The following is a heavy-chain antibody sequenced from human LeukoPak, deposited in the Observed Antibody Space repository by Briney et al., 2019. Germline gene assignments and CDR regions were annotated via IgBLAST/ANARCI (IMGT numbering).Heavy chain of an antibody. CDR3: AKAPYYYDSSGSVSSPFQH. Sequence: PGGSLRLSCAASGFTFDDYAMHWVRQAPGKGLEWVSGISWNSGSIGYADSVKGRFTISRDNAKNSLYLQMNSLRAEDTAVYYCAKAPYYYDSSGSVSSPFQHWGQGTLVTVSS. V-gene: IGHV3-9*01. D-gene: IGHD3-22*01. J-gene: IGHJ1*01. CDR2: ISWNSGSI. CDR1: GFTFDDYA.